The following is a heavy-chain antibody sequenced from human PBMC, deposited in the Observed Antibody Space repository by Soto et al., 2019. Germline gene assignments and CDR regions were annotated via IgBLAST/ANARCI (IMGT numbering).Heavy chain of an antibody. CDR2: VYYGGAIFYSGNI. CDR1: GDSISSSNSH. V-gene: IGHV4-39*07. CDR3: VRDGTKTLRDWFDP. D-gene: IGHD1-1*01. J-gene: IGHJ5*02. Sequence: ETLSLTCTVSGDSISSSNSHWGWTRQPPGKGLEYIGSVYYGGAIFYSGNIYYNPSLKSRVTISVDTSKKQFSLRLRSVTAADTAVYYCVRDGTKTLRDWFDPWGQGISVTVSS.